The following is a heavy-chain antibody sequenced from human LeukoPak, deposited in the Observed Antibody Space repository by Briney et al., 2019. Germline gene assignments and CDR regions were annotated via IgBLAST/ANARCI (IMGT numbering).Heavy chain of an antibody. Sequence: GGSLRLSCAASGFTFSSYWMSWVRQAPGKGLEWVANIIQDGSEKYYVDSVKGRFTISRDNAKNSLFLQMNSLRAEDTAVYYCARTKGGYSRSCYDYWGQGTLVTVSS. J-gene: IGHJ4*02. D-gene: IGHD6-13*01. CDR2: IIQDGSEK. CDR3: ARTKGGYSRSCYDY. V-gene: IGHV3-7*01. CDR1: GFTFSSYW.